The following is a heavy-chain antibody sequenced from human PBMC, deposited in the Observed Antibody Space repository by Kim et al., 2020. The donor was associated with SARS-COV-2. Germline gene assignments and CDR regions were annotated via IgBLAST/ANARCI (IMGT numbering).Heavy chain of an antibody. D-gene: IGHD6-13*01. CDR1: GYTFTGYY. CDR2: INPNSGGP. CDR3: ARASYSSSWYSRWFDP. V-gene: IGHV1-2*04. Sequence: ASVKVSCKASGYTFTGYYMHWVRQAPGQGLEWMGWINPNSGGPNYAQKFQGWVTMTRDTSISTAYMELSRLRSDDTAVYYCARASYSSSWYSRWFDPWGQGTLVTVSS. J-gene: IGHJ5*02.